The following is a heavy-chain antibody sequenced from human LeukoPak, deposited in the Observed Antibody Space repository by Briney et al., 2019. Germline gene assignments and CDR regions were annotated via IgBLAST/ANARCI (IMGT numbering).Heavy chain of an antibody. J-gene: IGHJ5*02. Sequence: PSQTLSLTCTVSGGSINSGNYYWTWIRQPLGKGLEWIGYVYNTGSTYYNPSLKSRVTISINTSKNQFSLKLSSVAAADTAIYYCARGDSSGYYRWFDPWGQGTLVTVSS. CDR2: VYNTGST. V-gene: IGHV4-30-4*01. CDR1: GGSINSGNYY. D-gene: IGHD3-22*01. CDR3: ARGDSSGYYRWFDP.